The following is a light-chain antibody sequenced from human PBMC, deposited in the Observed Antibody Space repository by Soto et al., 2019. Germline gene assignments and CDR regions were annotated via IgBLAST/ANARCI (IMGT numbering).Light chain of an antibody. CDR2: DAS. CDR1: QSISTR. V-gene: IGKV1-5*02. J-gene: IGKJ2*01. CDR3: QQYASYNT. Sequence: DIQMTQSPSTLSASVVDRVSIICRASQSISTRLAWYQQKPGKAPNFLIYDASSLGSGVPSRFSGSGSGTEFSLTISSLQPDDFATYYCQQYASYNTFGQGTKVDIK.